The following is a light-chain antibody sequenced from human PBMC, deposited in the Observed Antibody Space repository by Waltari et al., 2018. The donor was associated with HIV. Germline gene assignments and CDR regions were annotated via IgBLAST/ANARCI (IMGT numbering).Light chain of an antibody. J-gene: IGKJ1*01. CDR1: QSVSND. CDR2: GAS. CDR3: QQYNDWPRT. Sequence: MGMTQSPATLSVSPGERVTLSCRASQSVSNDLAWYQQKRGQAPRLLIYGASTRVTVIPARFSGSGSGTEFTLTISSLQSEDFGVYYCQQYNDWPRTFGQGTKVEIK. V-gene: IGKV3-15*01.